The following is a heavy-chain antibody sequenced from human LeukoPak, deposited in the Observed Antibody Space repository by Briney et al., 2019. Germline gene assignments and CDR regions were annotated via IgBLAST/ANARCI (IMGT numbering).Heavy chain of an antibody. V-gene: IGHV3-48*04. CDR2: ISSNSSTI. CDR3: ATVPARSMVRERSRDAFDI. D-gene: IGHD3-10*01. Sequence: PGGSLRLSCAASGFTFSSYSMNWVRQAPGKGLEWVSYISSNSSTIYYADSVKGRFTISRDNAKNSLYLQMNSLRAEDTAVYYCATVPARSMVRERSRDAFDIWGQGTMVTVSS. J-gene: IGHJ3*02. CDR1: GFTFSSYS.